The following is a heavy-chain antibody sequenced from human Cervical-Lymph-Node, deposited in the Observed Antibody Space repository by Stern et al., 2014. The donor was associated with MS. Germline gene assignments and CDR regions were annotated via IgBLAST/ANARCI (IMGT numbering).Heavy chain of an antibody. CDR1: GYIYTTFG. V-gene: IGHV1-18*01. D-gene: IGHD1-26*01. J-gene: IGHJ4*02. Sequence: QVQLGQSGVAVKKPGASVKVSCKASGYIYTTFGISWVRQAPGQGLEWMGWINTITGDTNSAQNFQGRVTMTTDKSAGTAYMELSSLRSDDTAVYFCARGWELTHWGQGTLVTVSS. CDR3: ARGWELTH. CDR2: INTITGDT.